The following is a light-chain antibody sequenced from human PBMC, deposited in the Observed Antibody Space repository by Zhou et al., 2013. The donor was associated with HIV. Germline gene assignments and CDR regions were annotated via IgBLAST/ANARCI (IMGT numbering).Light chain of an antibody. J-gene: IGKJ4*01. Sequence: DIVMTQSPLSLPVTPGEPASISCRSSQSLLHSNGYNYLDWYLQKPGQSPQLLIYLGSNRASGVPDRFSGSGSGTDFTLKISRVEAEDVGVYYCMQALQTPAFGGRDQGGDQT. V-gene: IGKV2-28*01. CDR1: QSLLHSNGYNY. CDR2: LGS. CDR3: MQALQTPA.